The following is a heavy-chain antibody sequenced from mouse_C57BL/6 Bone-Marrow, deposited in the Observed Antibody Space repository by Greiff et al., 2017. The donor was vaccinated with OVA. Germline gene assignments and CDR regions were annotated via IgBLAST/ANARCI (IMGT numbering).Heavy chain of an antibody. Sequence: VQVQQSGAELVKPGASVKLSCKASGYTFTEYTIHWVKQRSGQGLEWIGWFYPGSGSIKYNEKFKEKATLTADTSYSTVYMELSRLTSEDSAVYFCARHGPLDGYYVYFDYWGQGTTLTVSS. CDR3: ARHGPLDGYYVYFDY. J-gene: IGHJ2*01. CDR1: GYTFTEYT. CDR2: FYPGSGSI. V-gene: IGHV1-62-2*01. D-gene: IGHD2-3*01.